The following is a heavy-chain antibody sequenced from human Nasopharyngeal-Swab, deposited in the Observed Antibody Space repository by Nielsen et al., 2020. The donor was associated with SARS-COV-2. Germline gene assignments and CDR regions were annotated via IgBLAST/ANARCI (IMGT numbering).Heavy chain of an antibody. CDR1: GGSISSSSYY. Sequence: SETLSLTCTVSGGSISSSSYYWGWIRQPPGKGLEWIGSIYYSGSTYYNPSPKSRVTISVDTSKNQFSLKLSSVTAADPAVYYCARERGRGGIWNYYYYYMDVWGKGTTVTVSS. CDR3: ARERGRGGIWNYYYYYMDV. V-gene: IGHV4-39*07. J-gene: IGHJ6*03. D-gene: IGHD3-10*01. CDR2: IYYSGST.